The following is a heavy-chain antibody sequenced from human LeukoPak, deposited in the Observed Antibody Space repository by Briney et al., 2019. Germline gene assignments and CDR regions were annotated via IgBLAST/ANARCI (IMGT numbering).Heavy chain of an antibody. J-gene: IGHJ3*02. D-gene: IGHD2-2*01. V-gene: IGHV4-4*07. CDR3: ARKLASSTLKAGAFDI. Sequence: SETLSLTCTVSGGSVSSSFWSWIRQPPGKGLEWIGRIYTSGSTIYDPSLKSRVTMSVDTSTNQISLRLTSVTAADTAMYYCARKLASSTLKAGAFDIWGQGTMVTVSS. CDR1: GGSVSSSF. CDR2: IYTSGST.